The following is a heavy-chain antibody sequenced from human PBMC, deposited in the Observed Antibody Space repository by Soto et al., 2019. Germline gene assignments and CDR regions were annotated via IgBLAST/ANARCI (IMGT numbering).Heavy chain of an antibody. V-gene: IGHV3-11*01. CDR2: ISSSGTGT. J-gene: IGHJ4*02. CDR1: GFTFSDYY. CDR3: ARNRITIFRGALD. D-gene: IGHD3-10*01. Sequence: GGSLRLSCAASGFTFSDYYMTWLRQAPGKGLEWLSHISSSGTGTFHADTVRGRISISRDNTNNSLYLQMNGLSADDTAVYFCARNRITIFRGALDWGRGTLVTVSS.